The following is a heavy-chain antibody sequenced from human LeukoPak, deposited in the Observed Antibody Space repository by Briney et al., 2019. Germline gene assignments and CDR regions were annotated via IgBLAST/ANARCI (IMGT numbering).Heavy chain of an antibody. D-gene: IGHD6-19*01. CDR2: INPSGGST. CDR3: ARLRSSGGLVDY. V-gene: IGHV1-46*01. J-gene: IGHJ4*02. CDR1: GYTFTSYY. Sequence: ASVKVSCKASGYTFTSYYMHWVRQAPGQGLEWMGTINPSGGSTSYAQKFQGRVTMTRDTSTSTVYMGLSSLRSEDTAVYYCARLRSSGGLVDYWGQGTLVTVSS.